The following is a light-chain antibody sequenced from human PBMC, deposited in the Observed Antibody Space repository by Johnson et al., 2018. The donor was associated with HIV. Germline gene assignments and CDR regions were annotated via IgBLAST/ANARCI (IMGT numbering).Light chain of an antibody. V-gene: IGLV1-51*02. J-gene: IGLJ1*01. Sequence: QSVLSQPPSVSAAPGQKVTISCSGSNSNIGNNYISWYQHLPGTAPKLLIYEKNKRPSGIPDRFSASKSGTSATLAITGLQTGDEADYYCGTWDSSLSAHYVFGTGTKVTVL. CDR2: EKN. CDR3: GTWDSSLSAHYV. CDR1: NSNIGNNY.